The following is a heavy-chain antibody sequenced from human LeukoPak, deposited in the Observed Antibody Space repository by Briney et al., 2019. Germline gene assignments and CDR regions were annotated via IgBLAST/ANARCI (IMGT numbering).Heavy chain of an antibody. CDR3: TTAPKWETQGTDY. CDR2: IQSKTDGGTS. D-gene: IGHD1-26*01. CDR1: GFTFSNAW. Sequence: GGSLRLSCVASGFTFSNAWMNWVRQAPGKGLEWVGRIQSKTDGGTSDYGAPVKGRFTISRDDSKSTLYLQMNSLKTEDTAVYYCTTAPKWETQGTDYWGQGTLVTISS. V-gene: IGHV3-15*01. J-gene: IGHJ4*02.